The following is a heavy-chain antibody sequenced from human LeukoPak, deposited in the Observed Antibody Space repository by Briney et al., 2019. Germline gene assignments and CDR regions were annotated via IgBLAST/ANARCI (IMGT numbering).Heavy chain of an antibody. V-gene: IGHV3-48*04. Sequence: GGSLRLSCAASAFTFSSYGMHWVRQTPGKGLEWVAYISRGGGTIYYADSVKGRFTISRDNAKNSLYLQMNSLRAEDTAVYYCARDSAAVAVAFDYWGQGTLVTVSS. CDR3: ARDSAAVAVAFDY. J-gene: IGHJ4*02. CDR2: ISRGGGTI. D-gene: IGHD6-19*01. CDR1: AFTFSSYG.